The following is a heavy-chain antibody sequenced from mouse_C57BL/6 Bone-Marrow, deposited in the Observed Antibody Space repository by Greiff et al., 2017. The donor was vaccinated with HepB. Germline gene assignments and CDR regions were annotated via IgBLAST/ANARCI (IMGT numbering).Heavy chain of an antibody. D-gene: IGHD2-3*01. CDR1: GYTFTDYY. Sequence: VQLQQSGAELVRPGASVKLSCKASGYTFTDYYINWVKQRPGQGLEWIARIYPGSGNTYYNEKSKGKATLTAEKSSSTAYMQLSCLTSEDSAVYFCARCGGYYLYYYAMDYWGQGTSVTVSS. J-gene: IGHJ4*01. CDR2: IYPGSGNT. CDR3: ARCGGYYLYYYAMDY. V-gene: IGHV1-76*01.